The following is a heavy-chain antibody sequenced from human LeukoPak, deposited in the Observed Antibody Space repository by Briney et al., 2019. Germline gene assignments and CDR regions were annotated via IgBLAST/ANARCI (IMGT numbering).Heavy chain of an antibody. Sequence: PGGSLRLSCAASGFTFNSYAMHWVRQAPGKGLEWVSGITWNSGKIDYADSVRGRFTISRDNAKKSVYLQMNSLTSEDTALYYCARGQDGGLYSSSCFDIWGRGTQVTVSS. CDR3: ARGQDGGLYSSSCFDI. D-gene: IGHD6-13*01. J-gene: IGHJ5*02. CDR1: GFTFNSYA. V-gene: IGHV3-9*01. CDR2: ITWNSGKI.